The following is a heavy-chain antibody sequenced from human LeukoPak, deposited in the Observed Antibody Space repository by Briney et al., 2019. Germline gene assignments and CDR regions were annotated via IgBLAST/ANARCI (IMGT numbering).Heavy chain of an antibody. V-gene: IGHV1-2*02. CDR1: GYTFTGYY. CDR2: INPNSGGT. J-gene: IGHJ4*02. D-gene: IGHD5-24*01. CDR3: ARSIRRWLQLIDY. Sequence: ASVKVSCKASGYTFTGYYMHWVRQAPGQGLEWMGWINPNSGGTNYAQKFQGRVTMTRDTSISTAYMELSRLRSDGTAVYYCARSIRRWLQLIDYWGQGTLVTVSS.